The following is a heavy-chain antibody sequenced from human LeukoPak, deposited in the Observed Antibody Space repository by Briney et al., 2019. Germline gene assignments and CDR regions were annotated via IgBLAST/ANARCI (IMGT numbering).Heavy chain of an antibody. V-gene: IGHV3-21*01. J-gene: IGHJ4*02. CDR2: ISSSSSYI. CDR1: GFTFSSYS. CDR3: VRDSGSYPGSFDY. Sequence: GGSLRLSCAASGFTFSSYSMYWVRQAPGKGLEWVSSISSSSSYIYYADSVKGRFTISRDNAKNSLYLQMNSLRAEDTAVYYCVRDSGSYPGSFDYWGQGTLVTVSS. D-gene: IGHD1-26*01.